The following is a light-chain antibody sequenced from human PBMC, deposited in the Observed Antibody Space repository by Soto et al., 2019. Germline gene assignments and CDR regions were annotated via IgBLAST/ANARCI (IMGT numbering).Light chain of an antibody. J-gene: IGKJ1*01. V-gene: IGKV3-20*01. CDR3: RQFATTRS. Sequence: EIVLTQSPGTLSLSPGQRATLSCRASQSLSSSFLAWYQQKPGQAPRLIIYGASSRAAGIPDRFSGSGSGTDFTLTISSLEPEDFAVYYCRQFATTRSFGQGTKVDMK. CDR1: QSLSSSF. CDR2: GAS.